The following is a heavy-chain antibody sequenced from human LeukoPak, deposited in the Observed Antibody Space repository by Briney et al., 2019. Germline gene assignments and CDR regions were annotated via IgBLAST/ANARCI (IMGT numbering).Heavy chain of an antibody. J-gene: IGHJ4*02. CDR1: GGSISYYY. Sequence: KPSETLSLTCTVSGGSISYYYWSWIRQPPGKGLEWIGRIYTSGSTNYNPSLKSRVTMSVDTSKNQFSLKLSSVTAADTAVYYCARVGGYYDSSGYFDYWGQGTLVTVSS. V-gene: IGHV4-4*07. D-gene: IGHD3-22*01. CDR3: ARVGGYYDSSGYFDY. CDR2: IYTSGST.